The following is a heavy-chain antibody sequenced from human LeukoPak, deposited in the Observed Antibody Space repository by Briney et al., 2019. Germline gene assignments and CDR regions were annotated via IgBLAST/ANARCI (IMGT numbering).Heavy chain of an antibody. CDR2: IIPIFGTA. Sequence: ASVKVSCKASGGTFSSYAISWGRQAPGQGLEWMGGIIPIFGTANYAQKFPGRGTITADKSTSTAYMELSSLRSEDTAVYYCARGATVTTVDYWGQGTLDSVFS. CDR1: GGTFSSYA. V-gene: IGHV1-69*06. CDR3: ARGATVTTVDY. D-gene: IGHD4-17*01. J-gene: IGHJ4*02.